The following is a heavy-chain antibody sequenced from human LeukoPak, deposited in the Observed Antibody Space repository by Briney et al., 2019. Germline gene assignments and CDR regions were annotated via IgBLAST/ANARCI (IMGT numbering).Heavy chain of an antibody. CDR3: ARDKGYYDSSGYYPYYYYYGMDV. V-gene: IGHV3-30-3*01. D-gene: IGHD3-22*01. J-gene: IGHJ6*02. CDR2: ISYDGSNK. Sequence: GGSLRLSCAASGFTFSSYAMHWVRQAPGRGLEWVAVISYDGSNKYYADSVKGRFTISRDNSKNTLYLQMNSLRAEDTAVYYCARDKGYYDSSGYYPYYYYYGMDVWGQGTTVTVSS. CDR1: GFTFSSYA.